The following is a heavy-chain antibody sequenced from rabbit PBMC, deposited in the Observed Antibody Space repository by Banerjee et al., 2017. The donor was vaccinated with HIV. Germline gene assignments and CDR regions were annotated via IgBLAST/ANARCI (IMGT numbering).Heavy chain of an antibody. CDR3: ARYYSYGYAGGTYAANL. J-gene: IGHJ4*01. CDR1: GFSFSNKYV. V-gene: IGHV1S45*01. Sequence: QEQLVESGGGLVQPGGSLKLSCKASGFSFSNKYVMCWVRQAPGKGLEWIACIDAGSGTTYYANWAKGRFTISKTSSTTVTLQMTSLTAADTATYFCARYYSYGYAGGTYAANLWGPGTLVTVS. CDR2: IDAGSGTT. D-gene: IGHD6-1*01.